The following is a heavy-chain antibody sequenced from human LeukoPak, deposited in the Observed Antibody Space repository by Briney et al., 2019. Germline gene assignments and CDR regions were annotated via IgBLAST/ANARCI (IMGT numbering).Heavy chain of an antibody. V-gene: IGHV5-51*01. CDR2: IYPGDSDT. J-gene: IGHJ6*02. CDR3: ARRGSLAAAGTHYYYYGMDV. CDR1: GYSFTSYW. D-gene: IGHD6-13*01. Sequence: GESLKISCKGSGYSFTSYWIGWVRQMPGKGLGWMGIIYPGDSDTRYSPSFQGQVNISADKSISTAYLQWSSLKASDTAMYYCARRGSLAAAGTHYYYYGMDVWGQGTTVTVSS.